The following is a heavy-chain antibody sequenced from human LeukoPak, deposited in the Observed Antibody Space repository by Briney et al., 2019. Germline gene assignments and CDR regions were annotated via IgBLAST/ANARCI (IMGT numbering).Heavy chain of an antibody. J-gene: IGHJ5*02. Sequence: HPGGSLRLSCAASGFTFSSYAMHWVRQAPGKGLEWVAVISYDGSNKYYADSVKGRFTITRDNAKNTLYLQMNSLRVEDTAVYYCARHYGPWGQGTLVTVSS. CDR2: ISYDGSNK. V-gene: IGHV3-30-3*01. CDR3: ARHYGP. CDR1: GFTFSSYA. D-gene: IGHD3-16*01.